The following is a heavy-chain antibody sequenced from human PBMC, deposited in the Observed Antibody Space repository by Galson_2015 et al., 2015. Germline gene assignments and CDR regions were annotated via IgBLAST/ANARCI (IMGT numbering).Heavy chain of an antibody. J-gene: IGHJ4*02. CDR3: ARRYCSTTSCPEGDY. D-gene: IGHD2-2*01. V-gene: IGHV1-18*01. Sequence: SVKVSCKASGYSFTIYGINWVRQAPGQGLEWMGRISAYTGDTNYAQKFQDRVTMTTDTPTSTAYMELRSPSSDDTAVYYCARRYCSTTSCPEGDYWGQGTLVTVSS. CDR1: GYSFTIYG. CDR2: ISAYTGDT.